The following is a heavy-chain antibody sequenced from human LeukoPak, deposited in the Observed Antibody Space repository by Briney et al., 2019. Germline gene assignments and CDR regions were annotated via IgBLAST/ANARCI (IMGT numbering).Heavy chain of an antibody. V-gene: IGHV1-8*02. CDR2: MNPNSGNT. CDR1: GYTFTSYD. Sequence: ASVKVSCKASGYTFTSYDINWVRQATGQGLEWMGWMNPNSGNTGNAQNFQGRVTMTRTTSINTAYMELSSLRSEDTAVYYYARGRLFCSGGNCWNAFDIWGQGTMVTVSS. J-gene: IGHJ3*02. D-gene: IGHD2-15*01. CDR3: ARGRLFCSGGNCWNAFDI.